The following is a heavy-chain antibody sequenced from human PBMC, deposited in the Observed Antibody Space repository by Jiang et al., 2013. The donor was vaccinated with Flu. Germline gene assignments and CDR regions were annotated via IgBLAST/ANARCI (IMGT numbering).Heavy chain of an antibody. J-gene: IGHJ3*02. Sequence: EINHSGSTNYNPSLKSRVTISVDTSKNQFSLKLSSVTAADTAVYYCASALGKATGDEDAFDIWGQGTMVTVSS. CDR3: ASALGKATGDEDAFDI. D-gene: IGHD7-27*01. V-gene: IGHV4-34*01. CDR2: INHSGST.